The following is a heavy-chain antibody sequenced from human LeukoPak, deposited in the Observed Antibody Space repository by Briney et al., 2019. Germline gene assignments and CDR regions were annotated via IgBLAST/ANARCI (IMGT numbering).Heavy chain of an antibody. CDR3: ARRHLVTMVRGVSNWFDP. J-gene: IGHJ5*02. V-gene: IGHV4-59*12. CDR1: GGSISSYY. Sequence: SETLSLTCTVSGGSISSYYWSWIRQPPGKGLEWIGYIYYSGSTNYNPSLKSRVTISVDTSKNQFSLKLSSVTAADTAVYYCARRHLVTMVRGVSNWFDPWGQGTLVTVSS. D-gene: IGHD3-10*01. CDR2: IYYSGST.